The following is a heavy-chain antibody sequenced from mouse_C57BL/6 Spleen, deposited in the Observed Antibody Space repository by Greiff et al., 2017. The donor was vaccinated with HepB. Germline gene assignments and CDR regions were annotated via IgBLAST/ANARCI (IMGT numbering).Heavy chain of an antibody. D-gene: IGHD1-1*01. Sequence: QVQLQQPGAELVRPGSSVKLSCKASGYTFTSYWMQWVKQRPIQGLEWIGNIDPSDSETHYNQKFKDKATLTVDKSSITAYMQLSSLTSEDSAVYYCARGYYGSSFDYWGQGTTLTVSS. V-gene: IGHV1-52*01. J-gene: IGHJ2*01. CDR3: ARGYYGSSFDY. CDR1: GYTFTSYW. CDR2: IDPSDSET.